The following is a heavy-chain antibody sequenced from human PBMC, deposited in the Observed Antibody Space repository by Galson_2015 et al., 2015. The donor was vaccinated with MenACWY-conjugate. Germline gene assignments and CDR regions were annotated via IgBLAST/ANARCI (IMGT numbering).Heavy chain of an antibody. D-gene: IGHD3-10*01. CDR3: AKDNRGSGAYYFDALDI. V-gene: IGHV3-23*05. CDR2: TDGTGSRT. Sequence: SLRLSCAVSGFSFTNYAISWVHQAPGKGLEWVSGTDGTGSRTYYADSVKGRFTLSRDIPRNTVYMQMNSLRAEDTAVYWCAKDNRGSGAYYFDALDIWGQGTMVTVSS. CDR1: GFSFTNYA. J-gene: IGHJ3*02.